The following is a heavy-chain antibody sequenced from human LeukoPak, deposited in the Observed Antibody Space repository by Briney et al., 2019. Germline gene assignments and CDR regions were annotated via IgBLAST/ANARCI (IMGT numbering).Heavy chain of an antibody. CDR1: GGSISGGY. Sequence: SETLSLTCNVSGGSISGGYWSWIRQPPGRGLEWIGYVYTSGSTNYNPSLKSRGTISVDTSKSQFALKLSSVTAADTAVYYCAKSYFDYSTYYSYYFNLWGQGALVTVSS. CDR2: VYTSGST. CDR3: AKSYFDYSTYYSYYFNL. J-gene: IGHJ4*02. D-gene: IGHD4-11*01. V-gene: IGHV4-4*09.